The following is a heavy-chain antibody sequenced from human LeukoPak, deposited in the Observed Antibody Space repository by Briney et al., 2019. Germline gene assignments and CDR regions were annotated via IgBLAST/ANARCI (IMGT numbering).Heavy chain of an antibody. CDR3: ARDSMTGTTCFDS. CDR1: GGSISNYY. J-gene: IGHJ4*02. D-gene: IGHD1-20*01. CDR2: IYTSGST. V-gene: IGHV4-4*07. Sequence: PSETLTLTCTVSGGSISNYYWSWIRQPAGKRLEWIGRIYTSGSTNYNPSLQSRVTMSVDTSKNQLSLKLTSVTAADTAVYYCARDSMTGTTCFDSSGQGTLVTVSS.